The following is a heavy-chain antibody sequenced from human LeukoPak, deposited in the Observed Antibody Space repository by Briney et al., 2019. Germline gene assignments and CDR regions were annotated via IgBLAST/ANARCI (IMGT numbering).Heavy chain of an antibody. Sequence: GESLKISCKGSGYSFTSYWIGWVRQMPGKGLEWMGVIYPGDSETQYSPSFQGHVTISADKYISTAYLQGRSLQAPDTAMYFCARHSTGLFGLWGQGTMVTVSS. CDR1: GYSFTSYW. J-gene: IGHJ3*01. CDR2: IYPGDSET. V-gene: IGHV5-51*01. CDR3: ARHSTGLFGL.